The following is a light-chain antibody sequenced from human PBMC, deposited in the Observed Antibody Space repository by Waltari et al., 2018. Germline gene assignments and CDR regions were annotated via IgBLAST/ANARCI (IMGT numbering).Light chain of an antibody. CDR2: AAS. Sequence: AIQMTHSPSSLSASVGHRVTITCRASQGIRNDLGWYQQKPGKAPKLLIYAASSLQSAVPSRFSGSGSGTDFTLTISSLQPEDFATYYCLQDYSYPLTFGGGTKVEIK. CDR1: QGIRND. J-gene: IGKJ4*01. CDR3: LQDYSYPLT. V-gene: IGKV1-6*01.